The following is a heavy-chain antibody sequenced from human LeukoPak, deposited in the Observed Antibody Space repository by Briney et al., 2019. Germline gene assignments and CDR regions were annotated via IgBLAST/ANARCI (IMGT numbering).Heavy chain of an antibody. D-gene: IGHD3-16*02. J-gene: IGHJ4*02. V-gene: IGHV3-7*05. CDR1: GFTFGSYW. CDR2: INEDGSEK. CDR3: GRRVI. Sequence: GGSLRLSCAASGFTFGSYWMSWVRQAPGKGLEWVAIINEDGSEKYYVDSVKGRFTISRDNAKDSLYLQMNSLRAEDTAVYYCGRRVIRGLGTLVTVSS.